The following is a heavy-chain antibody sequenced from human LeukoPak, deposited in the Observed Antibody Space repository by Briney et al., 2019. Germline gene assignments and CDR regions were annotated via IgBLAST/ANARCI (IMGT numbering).Heavy chain of an antibody. CDR2: MNPNSGNT. D-gene: IGHD1-26*01. CDR3: ARRAGIVGAKEDY. CDR1: GYTFTSYD. Sequence: ASVKVSCKASGYTFTSYDINWVRQATGQGLEWMGWMNPNSGNTGYAQKFQGRVTMTRNTSISTAYMELSSLRSEDTAMYYCARRAGIVGAKEDYWGQGTLVTVSS. V-gene: IGHV1-8*01. J-gene: IGHJ4*02.